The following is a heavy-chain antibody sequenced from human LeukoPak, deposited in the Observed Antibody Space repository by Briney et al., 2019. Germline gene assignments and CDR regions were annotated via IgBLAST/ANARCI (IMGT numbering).Heavy chain of an antibody. CDR3: TSGRLGTAGIFEY. J-gene: IGHJ4*02. CDR2: IRGDGST. V-gene: IGHV3-23*01. Sequence: PGGSLRLSCVASGFTFNTYAMSWVRQAPGQGLEWVSAIRGDGSTYYADSVKGRFTISRDNSKNTLFVQMNSLGADDTAVYYCTSGRLGTAGIFEYWGQGTLVTVSS. CDR1: GFTFNTYA. D-gene: IGHD6-25*01.